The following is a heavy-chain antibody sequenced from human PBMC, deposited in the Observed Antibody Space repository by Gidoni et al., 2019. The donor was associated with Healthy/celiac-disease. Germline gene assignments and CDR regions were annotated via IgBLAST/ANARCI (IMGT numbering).Heavy chain of an antibody. CDR2: IIPIFGTA. CDR1: VGIFRSQA. D-gene: IGHD2-2*02. CDR3: ARADCSSTSCYNYYYYMDV. J-gene: IGHJ6*03. V-gene: IGHV1-69*01. Sequence: QVQLVQSGAEVKKPGCSVKVPCKSSVGIFRSQATRRVRQAPGQGLEWLGGIIPIFGTANYAQKFQGRVTITADESTSTAYKELSSLRSEDTAGYDCARADCSSTSCYNYYYYMDVWGKGTTVTVSS.